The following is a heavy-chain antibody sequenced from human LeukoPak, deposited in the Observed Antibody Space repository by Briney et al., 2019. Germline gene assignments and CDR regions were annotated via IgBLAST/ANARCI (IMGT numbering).Heavy chain of an antibody. Sequence: SETLSLTCAVYGGSFSAYYWSWIRQPPGKGLEWIGEINHSGSTNYNPSLKSRVTISVDTSKNQFSLKLSSVTAADTAVYYCARAAIYNWFDPWGQGTLVTVSS. CDR2: INHSGST. CDR1: GGSFSAYY. V-gene: IGHV4-34*01. D-gene: IGHD3-3*01. J-gene: IGHJ5*02. CDR3: ARAAIYNWFDP.